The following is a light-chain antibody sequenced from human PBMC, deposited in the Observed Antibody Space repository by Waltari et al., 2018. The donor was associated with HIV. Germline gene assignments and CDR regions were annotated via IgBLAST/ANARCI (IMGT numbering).Light chain of an antibody. V-gene: IGLV1-40*01. Sequence: QSVLTQPPSMSGAPGQTVTISCTNIEAGQAIHWYRQLPGTAPQLLIYADHNRPSVVPNRFSGSNSRTSASLAITGLQSEDEGDYYGQAYDGRLRNYVFGTGTKVTVL. CDR1: IEAGQA. CDR2: ADH. CDR3: QAYDGRLRNYV. J-gene: IGLJ1*01.